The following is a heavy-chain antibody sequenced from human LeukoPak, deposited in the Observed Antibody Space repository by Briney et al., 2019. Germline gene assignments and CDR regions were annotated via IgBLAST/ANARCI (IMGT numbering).Heavy chain of an antibody. D-gene: IGHD5-18*01. J-gene: IGHJ3*02. V-gene: IGHV4-34*01. Sequence: SETLSLTCAVYGGSFSGYYWSWIRQPPGKGLEWIGEINHSGSTNYNPSLKSRVTISVATSKNQFSLKLSSVTAADTAVYYCANSGYSYASDAFDIWGQGTMVTVSS. CDR1: GGSFSGYY. CDR3: ANSGYSYASDAFDI. CDR2: INHSGST.